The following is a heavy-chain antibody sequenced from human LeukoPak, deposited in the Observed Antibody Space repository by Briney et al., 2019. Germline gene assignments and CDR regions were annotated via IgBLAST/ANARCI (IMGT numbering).Heavy chain of an antibody. CDR2: ISYDGSNE. J-gene: IGHJ6*03. V-gene: IGHV3-30*04. CDR1: GFTFSSYV. Sequence: GGSLRLSCAASGFTFSSYVMHWVRQAPGKGLEWVAIISYDGSNEYYADSVKGRFTISRDNAKNSLYLQMNSLRAEDTAVYYCARGVYDFWSGPMPRYYYMDVWGKGTTVTVSS. CDR3: ARGVYDFWSGPMPRYYYMDV. D-gene: IGHD3-3*01.